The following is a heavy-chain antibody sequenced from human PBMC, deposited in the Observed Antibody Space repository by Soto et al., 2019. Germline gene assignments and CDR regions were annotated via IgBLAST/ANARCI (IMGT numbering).Heavy chain of an antibody. J-gene: IGHJ4*02. CDR3: VRGPWLVGDVTSFDY. CDR1: GFTFSTYG. CDR2: IWNHGRED. D-gene: IGHD6-19*01. Sequence: QVHLVESGGGVVQPGRSLRLSCAASGFTFSTYGMHWVRQAPGKGLEWVALIWNHGREDSYADSVKGRFTISRDNSKNTLWLQMNSLRADDTAGYYCVRGPWLVGDVTSFDYWGQGSLVTVSS. V-gene: IGHV3-33*01.